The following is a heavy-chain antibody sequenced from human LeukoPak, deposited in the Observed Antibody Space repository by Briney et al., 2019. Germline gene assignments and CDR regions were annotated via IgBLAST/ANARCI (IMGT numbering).Heavy chain of an antibody. CDR2: IFHSGST. CDR3: ARDYYNTGLDY. J-gene: IGHJ4*02. V-gene: IGHV4-39*07. Sequence: PSETLSLTCTVSGGSISSSSYYWGWIRQSPGKGLEWIGSIFHSGSTYYSPSLKSRVTISVDTSKNQFSLKLSSVTAADTAMYYCARDYYNTGLDYWGQGTLVTVSS. CDR1: GGSISSSSYY. D-gene: IGHD3-9*01.